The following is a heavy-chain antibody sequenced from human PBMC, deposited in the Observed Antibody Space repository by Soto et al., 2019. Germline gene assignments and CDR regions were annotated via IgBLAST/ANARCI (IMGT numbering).Heavy chain of an antibody. Sequence: GGSLRLSCAPSGFTFSSYAMTSVRQAQGKGLECVSAIIGSGRSTYYADSVKGRFTLSRDNSKTTLYLQMNSLRAKDTAVYYCAKEILYCDDSSGGLSCCFDYCGQGTLVTVAS. CDR3: AKEILYCDDSSGGLSCCFDY. CDR2: IIGSGRST. V-gene: IGHV3-23*01. J-gene: IGHJ4*02. D-gene: IGHD3-22*01. CDR1: GFTFSSYA.